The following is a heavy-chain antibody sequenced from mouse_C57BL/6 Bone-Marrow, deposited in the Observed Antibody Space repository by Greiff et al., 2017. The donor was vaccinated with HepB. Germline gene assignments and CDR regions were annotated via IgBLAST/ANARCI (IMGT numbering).Heavy chain of an antibody. CDR2: ISNGGGST. CDR3: ARHRAGLRYYAMDY. Sequence: EVQVVESGGGLVQPGGSLKLSCAASGFTFSDYYMYWVRQTPEKRLEWVAYISNGGGSTYYPDTVKGRFTISRDNAKNTLYLQMSRLKSEDTAMYYCARHRAGLRYYAMDYWGQGTSVTVSS. CDR1: GFTFSDYY. D-gene: IGHD3-3*01. J-gene: IGHJ4*01. V-gene: IGHV5-12*01.